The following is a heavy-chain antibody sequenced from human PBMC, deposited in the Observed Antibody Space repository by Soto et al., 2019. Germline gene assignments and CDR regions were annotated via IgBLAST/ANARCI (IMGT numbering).Heavy chain of an antibody. D-gene: IGHD3-16*02. CDR2: IYSGGST. J-gene: IGHJ4*02. CDR3: ARDLRVGSYRSFDY. V-gene: IGHV3-53*04. CDR1: GFTVSSNY. Sequence: EVQLVESGGGLVQPGGSLRLSCAASGFTVSSNYMSWVRQAPGKGLEWVSVIYSGGSTYYADSVKGRFTISRHNSKNTLYLKMNSLRAEDTAVYYCARDLRVGSYRSFDYWGQGTLVTVSS.